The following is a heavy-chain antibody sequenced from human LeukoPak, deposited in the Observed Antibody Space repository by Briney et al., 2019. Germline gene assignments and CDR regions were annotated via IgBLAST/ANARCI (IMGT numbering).Heavy chain of an antibody. V-gene: IGHV3-23*01. Sequence: GGTLRLSCAASGFSFSNYGMSWVRQAPGKGLEWVSAISGSGDTTYYADSVKGRFTISRDNSKNTVYLQMNSLRAEDTAVYYCAKRPVAGQFEYWGQGTLVTVSS. CDR1: GFSFSNYG. J-gene: IGHJ4*02. CDR2: ISGSGDTT. CDR3: AKRPVAGQFEY. D-gene: IGHD6-19*01.